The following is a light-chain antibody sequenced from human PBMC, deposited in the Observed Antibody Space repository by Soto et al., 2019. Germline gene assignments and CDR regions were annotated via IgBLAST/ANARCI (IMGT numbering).Light chain of an antibody. Sequence: EIVLTQSPGTLSLSPGERATLSCRASESVSDSYLAWYQQKPGQAPRLLIYSSSRATGIPDRFSGSGSGTDFTLSISRLEPEDCAVYYCQHYGTSALFGPGTKVEIK. CDR2: SS. V-gene: IGKV3-20*01. CDR1: ESVSDSY. J-gene: IGKJ3*01. CDR3: QHYGTSAL.